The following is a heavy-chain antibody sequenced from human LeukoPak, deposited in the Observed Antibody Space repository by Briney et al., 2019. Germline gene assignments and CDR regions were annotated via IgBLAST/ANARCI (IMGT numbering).Heavy chain of an antibody. CDR2: ISGSGGTT. J-gene: IGHJ4*02. CDR1: GFIFSNYA. V-gene: IGHV3-23*01. D-gene: IGHD3-10*01. Sequence: PGGSLRLSCAASGFIFSNYAMSWVRRAPGEGLEWVSAISGSGGTTYYADSVKGRCTISRDNSKNTLYLQMNSLRAEDTAVYYCAKIGDYYGSGSKIDYWGQGTLVIVSS. CDR3: AKIGDYYGSGSKIDY.